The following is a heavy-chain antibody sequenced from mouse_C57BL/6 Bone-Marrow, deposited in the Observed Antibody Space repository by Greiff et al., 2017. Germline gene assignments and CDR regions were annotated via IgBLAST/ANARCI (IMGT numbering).Heavy chain of an antibody. V-gene: IGHV14-1*01. Sequence: EVQLQQSGAELVRPGASVKLSCTASGFNIKDYYMHWVKQRPEKGLEWIGRIDPEDGDTESAPKVQGKATMTADTASNTAYLQLRRLTSENTSVNYCTTAAFYVSSPSYFDYWGQGTTLTVSS. J-gene: IGHJ2*01. CDR2: IDPEDGDT. D-gene: IGHD1-1*01. CDR3: TTAAFYVSSPSYFDY. CDR1: GFNIKDYY.